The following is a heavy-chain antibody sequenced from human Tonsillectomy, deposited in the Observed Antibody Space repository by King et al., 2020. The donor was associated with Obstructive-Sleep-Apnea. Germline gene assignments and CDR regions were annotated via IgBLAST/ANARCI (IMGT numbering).Heavy chain of an antibody. D-gene: IGHD2-2*01. CDR3: ARGYCCSTSCYEGGGFDI. Sequence: QLQESGPGLVKPSQTLSLTCTVSGGSISSGDYYWSWIRQPPGKGLEWIGYIYNSGSTYYNPSLKSRISTSVATPKNQFSLKLSSVTAADTAVYYCARGYCCSTSCYEGGGFDIWGQGTMVTVSS. J-gene: IGHJ3*02. CDR2: IYNSGST. CDR1: GGSISSGDYY. V-gene: IGHV4-30-4*01.